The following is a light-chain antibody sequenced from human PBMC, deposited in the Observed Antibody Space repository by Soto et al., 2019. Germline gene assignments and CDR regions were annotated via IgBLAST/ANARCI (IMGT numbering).Light chain of an antibody. J-gene: IGKJ4*01. CDR1: QGIRDF. Sequence: DIQLTQSPSSLPASVGDTVTITCRASQGIRDFVVWFQQRPGKAPKSLIYTAIRLQSGVPSRLSGSGSGTDFALTIRSLQPEDFATYYCQQYFSYPYTFGGGTKVDVK. CDR2: TAI. V-gene: IGKV1-16*01. CDR3: QQYFSYPYT.